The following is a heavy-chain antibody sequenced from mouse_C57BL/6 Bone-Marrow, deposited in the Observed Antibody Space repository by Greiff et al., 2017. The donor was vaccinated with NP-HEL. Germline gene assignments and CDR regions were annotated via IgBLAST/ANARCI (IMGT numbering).Heavy chain of an antibody. Sequence: EVQGVESGGGLVQPGGSMTLSCVASGFTFSNYWMNWVRQSPEKGLEWVAQIRLKSDNYATHYAESVKGRFTISRDDSKSSVYLQMNNLRAEDTGIYYCTEDSSGYFFAYWGQGTLVTVSA. CDR3: TEDSSGYFFAY. D-gene: IGHD3-2*02. J-gene: IGHJ3*01. CDR2: IRLKSDNYAT. V-gene: IGHV6-3*01. CDR1: GFTFSNYW.